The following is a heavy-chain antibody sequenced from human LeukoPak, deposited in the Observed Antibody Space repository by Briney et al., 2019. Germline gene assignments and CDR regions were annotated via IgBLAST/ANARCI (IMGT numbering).Heavy chain of an antibody. CDR2: IHYGGST. V-gene: IGHV4-39*02. Sequence: SETLSLTCTVSGGSISSSSYYWGWIRQPPGKGLEWIGSIHYGGSTYYTASLKSRVTISVNTSRNQFSLKLSSVTAADTAVYYCAREAYYYDSSGYWDAFDIWGQGTMVTVSS. CDR1: GGSISSSSYY. J-gene: IGHJ3*02. CDR3: AREAYYYDSSGYWDAFDI. D-gene: IGHD3-22*01.